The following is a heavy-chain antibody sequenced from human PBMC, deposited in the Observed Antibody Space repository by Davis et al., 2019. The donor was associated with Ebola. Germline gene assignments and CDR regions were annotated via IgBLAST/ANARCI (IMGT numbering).Heavy chain of an antibody. D-gene: IGHD3-3*01. CDR2: INSDRSST. J-gene: IGHJ6*04. Sequence: GESLKISCAASGFTFSSYWMHWVRQAPGKGLVWVSRINSDRSSTSYADSVKGRFTISRDNAKNTLYVQMNSLRAEDTAVYYCAKGSVTIFGVAPDYYGMDVWGKGTTVTVSS. CDR3: AKGSVTIFGVAPDYYGMDV. CDR1: GFTFSSYW. V-gene: IGHV3-74*01.